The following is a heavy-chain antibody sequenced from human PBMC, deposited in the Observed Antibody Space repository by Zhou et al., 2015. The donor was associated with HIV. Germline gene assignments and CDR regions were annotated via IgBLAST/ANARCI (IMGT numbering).Heavy chain of an antibody. CDR1: GGTFSSFA. D-gene: IGHD3-10*01. Sequence: QVQLVQSGAEVKKPGSSVKVSCKASGGTFSSFAISWVRQAPGQGLEWMGGIIPIFGTASYAQKFQGRVTITADESTSTAYMELSSLRSEDTAVYYCARALVQGVSGKFDPWGQGTLVTVSS. V-gene: IGHV1-69*01. CDR3: ARALVQGVSGKFDP. J-gene: IGHJ5*02. CDR2: IIPIFGTA.